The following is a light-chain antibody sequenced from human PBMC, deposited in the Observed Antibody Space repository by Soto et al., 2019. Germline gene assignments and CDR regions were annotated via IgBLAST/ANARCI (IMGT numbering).Light chain of an antibody. CDR3: QQYNNWPAT. V-gene: IGKV3-15*01. J-gene: IGKJ1*01. CDR1: QSVSSN. CDR2: GAS. Sequence: IVMTQSPATLSVSPGERATRSCRASQSVSSNLAWYQQKPGQAPRLLIYGASTRATGIPARFSGSGSGTEFTLTISSLQSEDFGVYYCQQYNNWPATFGQGTKVDIK.